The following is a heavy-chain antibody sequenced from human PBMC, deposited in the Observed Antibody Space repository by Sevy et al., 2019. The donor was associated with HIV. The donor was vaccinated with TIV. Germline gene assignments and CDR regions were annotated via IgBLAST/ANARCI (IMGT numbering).Heavy chain of an antibody. D-gene: IGHD2-15*01. V-gene: IGHV3-64D*06. J-gene: IGHJ6*02. Sequence: GGSLRLSCSASGFTFSSYAMHWVRQAPGKGLEYVSAISSNGGSTYYADSVKGRFTISRDNSKNTLYLQLSSLRAEDTAVYYCVKDKRGRYCSGGSCYGLSGMDVWGQGPTVTVSS. CDR3: VKDKRGRYCSGGSCYGLSGMDV. CDR1: GFTFSSYA. CDR2: ISSNGGST.